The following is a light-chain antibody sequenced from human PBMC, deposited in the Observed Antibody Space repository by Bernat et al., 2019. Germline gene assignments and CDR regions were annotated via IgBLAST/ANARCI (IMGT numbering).Light chain of an antibody. J-gene: IGKJ2*01. CDR1: QDITKK. Sequence: DIQMTQSPPSLSSSVGDRVTITCPARQDITKKLKWYQQKAGKAPKLLIYAASNVETGVPSRFSGSGSGTDFTFIISSLQPEDIATYYCQQYDNFPYTFGQGTNLEIK. V-gene: IGKV1-33*01. CDR2: AAS. CDR3: QQYDNFPYT.